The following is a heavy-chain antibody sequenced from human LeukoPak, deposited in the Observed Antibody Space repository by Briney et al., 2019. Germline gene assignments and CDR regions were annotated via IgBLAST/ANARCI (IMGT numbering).Heavy chain of an antibody. Sequence: PSQTLSLTCTVSGGSISSGGYYWSWIRQHPGKGLEWIGYIYYSGSAYYNPSLKSRVTISVDTSKNQFSLKLSSVTAADTAVYYCAREGMVVAFDIWGQGTMVTVSS. CDR2: IYYSGSA. J-gene: IGHJ3*02. CDR1: GGSISSGGYY. D-gene: IGHD3-10*01. V-gene: IGHV4-31*03. CDR3: AREGMVVAFDI.